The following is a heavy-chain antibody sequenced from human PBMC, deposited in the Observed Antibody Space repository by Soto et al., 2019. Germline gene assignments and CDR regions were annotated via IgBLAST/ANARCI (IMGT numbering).Heavy chain of an antibody. V-gene: IGHV3-23*01. J-gene: IGHJ5*02. CDR3: AKIEMGWFAH. CDR1: GFSFFSYA. CDR2: ISGSGGHT. Sequence: GGSLRLSCTGSGFSFFSYAMSWVRQAPGKGLEWVSTISGSGGHTYYADSVQGRFVVSRDNDKNTVYLHMSSLTGEDTAVYLCAKIEMGWFAHWGQGTQVTVSS. D-gene: IGHD2-8*01.